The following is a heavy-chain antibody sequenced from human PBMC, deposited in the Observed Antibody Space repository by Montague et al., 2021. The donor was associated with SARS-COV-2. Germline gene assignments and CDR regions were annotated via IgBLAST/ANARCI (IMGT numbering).Heavy chain of an antibody. J-gene: IGHJ6*02. Sequence: SETLSLTCTVSGGSISRYYWSWIRQPPGKGLDWIGYIYYSGSTNYNPSLKSRVTISVDTSKNQFSLKLSSVTAADTAVYYCAREGSGRGYYYYGMDVWGQGTTVTVSS. CDR2: IYYSGST. CDR3: AREGSGRGYYYYGMDV. CDR1: GGSISRYY. V-gene: IGHV4-59*01. D-gene: IGHD3-10*01.